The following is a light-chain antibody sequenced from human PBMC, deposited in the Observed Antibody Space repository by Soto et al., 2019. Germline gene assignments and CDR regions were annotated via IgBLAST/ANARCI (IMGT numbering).Light chain of an antibody. CDR2: EDS. Sequence: QSVLTQPASVSGSPGQSITISCTGTSSDVGSYNLVSWYQHHPGKAPKVMIYEDSQRTSGVSNRFSGSKSGNTASLTISGLQAEDEADYYCCSYAGSSTDYVFGTGTKVTVL. V-gene: IGLV2-23*01. CDR3: CSYAGSSTDYV. J-gene: IGLJ1*01. CDR1: SSDVGSYNL.